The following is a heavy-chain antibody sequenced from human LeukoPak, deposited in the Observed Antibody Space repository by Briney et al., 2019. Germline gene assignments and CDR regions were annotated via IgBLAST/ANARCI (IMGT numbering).Heavy chain of an antibody. CDR2: FDPEDGET. Sequence: ASVKVSCKASGGTFSSYAISWVRQAPGQGLEWMGGFDPEDGETIYAQKFQGRVTMTEDTSTDTAYMELSSLRSEDTAVYYCATDILTGYQYWGQGTLVTVSS. D-gene: IGHD3-9*01. V-gene: IGHV1-24*01. CDR3: ATDILTGYQY. J-gene: IGHJ4*02. CDR1: GGTFSSYA.